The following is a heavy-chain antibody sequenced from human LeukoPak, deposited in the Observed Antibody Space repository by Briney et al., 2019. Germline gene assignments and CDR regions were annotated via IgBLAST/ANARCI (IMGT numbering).Heavy chain of an antibody. Sequence: PSETLSLACAVSGYSISSGYYWGWIRQPPGKGLEWIGSICHSGSTYYNPSLKSRVTISVDTSKNQFSLKLSSVTAADTAVYYCARPRFNYDSSGYSYWGQGTLVTVSS. CDR3: ARPRFNYDSSGYSY. CDR1: GYSISSGYY. J-gene: IGHJ4*02. CDR2: ICHSGST. V-gene: IGHV4-38-2*01. D-gene: IGHD3-22*01.